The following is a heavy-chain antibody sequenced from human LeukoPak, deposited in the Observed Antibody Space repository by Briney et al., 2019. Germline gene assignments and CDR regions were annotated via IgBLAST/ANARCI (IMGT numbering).Heavy chain of an antibody. V-gene: IGHV3-20*04. Sequence: GGSLRLSCAASGFNFEGYGISWVRQAPGKGLEWVSGINWTGDNTAYADSVKGRFTISRDNAKNSLYPQMDSLRADDTALYYCATLTGPRTFDYWGQGTLVTVSS. CDR1: GFNFEGYG. D-gene: IGHD1-20*01. CDR2: INWTGDNT. J-gene: IGHJ4*02. CDR3: ATLTGPRTFDY.